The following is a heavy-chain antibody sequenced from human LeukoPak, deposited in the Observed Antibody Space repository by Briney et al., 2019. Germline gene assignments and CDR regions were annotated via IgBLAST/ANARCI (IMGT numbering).Heavy chain of an antibody. J-gene: IGHJ5*02. CDR2: INHSGST. CDR1: GGSFSGYY. V-gene: IGHV4-34*01. Sequence: PSETLSLTCAVYGGSFSGYYWSWIRQPPGKGLEWIGEINHSGSTNYNPSLKSRVTISVDTSKNQFSLKLSSVTAADTAVYYCARDPRGGYDFWSGYYIGSWFDPWGQGTLVTVSS. CDR3: ARDPRGGYDFWSGYYIGSWFDP. D-gene: IGHD3-3*01.